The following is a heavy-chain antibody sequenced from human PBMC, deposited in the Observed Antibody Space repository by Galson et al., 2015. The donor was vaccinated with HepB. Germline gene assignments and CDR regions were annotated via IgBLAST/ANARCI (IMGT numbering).Heavy chain of an antibody. V-gene: IGHV3-30*03. CDR2: ISYDGSNK. Sequence: SLRLSCAASGFTFSSSDMHWVRQAPGKGLEWVAVISYDGSNKYYADSVKGRFTISRDNSKNTQYLQMNSLRAEDTAVYYCARLGYCSSTSCYLGYYYGMDVWGQGTTVTVSS. D-gene: IGHD2-2*01. CDR1: GFTFSSSD. J-gene: IGHJ6*02. CDR3: ARLGYCSSTSCYLGYYYGMDV.